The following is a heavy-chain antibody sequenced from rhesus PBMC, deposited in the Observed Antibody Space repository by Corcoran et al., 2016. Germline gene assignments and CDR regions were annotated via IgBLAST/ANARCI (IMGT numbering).Heavy chain of an antibody. V-gene: IGHV4-80*01. Sequence: QVQLQESGPGLVKPSETLSLTCAVSGGSFSSYWWSWIRQPPGKGLEWIGEINGKSGSTTSNPPLKSRVTISKDASKNQFSLKLSSVTAADTAVYYCARNPDYWGQGVLVTVSS. CDR1: GGSFSSYW. CDR3: ARNPDY. CDR2: INGKSGST. J-gene: IGHJ4*01.